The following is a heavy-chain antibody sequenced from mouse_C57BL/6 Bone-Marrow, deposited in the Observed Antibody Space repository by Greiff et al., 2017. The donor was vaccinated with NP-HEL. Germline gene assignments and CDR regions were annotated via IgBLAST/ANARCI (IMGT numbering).Heavy chain of an antibody. CDR3: ARSPLLSS. Sequence: VKLMESGAEPVRPGASVKLSCKASGYTFTDYYINWVKQRPGQGLEWIARIYPGSGNTYYNEKFKGKATLTAEKSSSTAYMQLSSLTSEDSAVYFCARSPLLSSWGQGTLVTVSA. V-gene: IGHV1-76*01. CDR2: IYPGSGNT. D-gene: IGHD2-1*01. J-gene: IGHJ3*01. CDR1: GYTFTDYY.